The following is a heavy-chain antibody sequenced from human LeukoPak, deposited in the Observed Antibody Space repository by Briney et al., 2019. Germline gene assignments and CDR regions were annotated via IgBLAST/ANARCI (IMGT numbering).Heavy chain of an antibody. CDR1: GGSISTSNYY. CDR2: IYYSGST. V-gene: IGHV4-39*07. J-gene: IGHJ6*03. D-gene: IGHD6-13*01. CDR3: ASLRQQLVSHYYMDV. Sequence: PSETLSLTCTVSGGSISTSNYYWGWIRQPPGKGLEWIGSIYYSGSTYYNPSLKSRVTISVDTSKNQFSLKLSSMTAADTAVYYCASLRQQLVSHYYMDVWGKGTTVTVSS.